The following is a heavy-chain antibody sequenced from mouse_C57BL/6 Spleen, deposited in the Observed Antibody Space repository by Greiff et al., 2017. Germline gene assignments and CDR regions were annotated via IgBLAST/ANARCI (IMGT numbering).Heavy chain of an antibody. CDR1: GFTFSDYG. CDR3: ARTYDYDRAWFAY. J-gene: IGHJ3*01. Sequence: EVKLMESGGGLVKPGGSLKLSCAASGFTFSDYGMHWVRQAPEKGLEWVAYISSGSSTIYYADTVKGRFTISRDNAKNTLFLQMTSLMSEDTAMYYCARTYDYDRAWFAYWGQGTLVTVSA. V-gene: IGHV5-17*01. CDR2: ISSGSSTI. D-gene: IGHD2-4*01.